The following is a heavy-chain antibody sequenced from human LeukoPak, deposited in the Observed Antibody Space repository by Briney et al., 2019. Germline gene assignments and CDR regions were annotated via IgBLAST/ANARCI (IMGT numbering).Heavy chain of an antibody. D-gene: IGHD3-22*01. J-gene: IGHJ4*02. V-gene: IGHV4-34*01. CDR3: ARGRGYDSSGYYRLGY. CDR2: INHSGST. CDR1: GGSFSGYY. Sequence: PSETLSLTCAVYGGSFSGYYWSWIRQPPGKGLEWIGEINHSGSTNYNPSLKSRVTISVDTSKYQFSLKLSSVTAADTAVYYCARGRGYDSSGYYRLGYWGQGTLVTVSS.